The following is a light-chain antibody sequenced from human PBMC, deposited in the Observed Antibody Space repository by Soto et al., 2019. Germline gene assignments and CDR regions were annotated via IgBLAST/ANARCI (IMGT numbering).Light chain of an antibody. CDR2: DAS. CDR3: QQRSNWPQFT. CDR1: QSVRSY. J-gene: IGKJ3*01. V-gene: IGKV3-11*01. Sequence: EIVLTQSPATLSLSPGERATLSCRASQSVRSYVAWYQQKPGQAPRLLIYDASNRDTGIPARFSGSGSGTDFSLTISSLEPEDFAVYYCQQRSNWPQFTFGPGTKVDIK.